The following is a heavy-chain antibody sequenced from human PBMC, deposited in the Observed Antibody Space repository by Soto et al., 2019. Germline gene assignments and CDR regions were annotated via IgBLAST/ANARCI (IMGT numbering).Heavy chain of an antibody. D-gene: IGHD6-13*01. CDR2: IYSGGST. Sequence: EVQLVESGGGLVQPGGSLRLSCAASGFTVSSNYMSWVRQAPGKGLEWVSVIYSGGSTYYADSVKGRFTISRDNSKNTLYLQMNSLRAEDTAVYYCARARLSSGSWYDYYYGMDVWGQGTTVTVSS. CDR1: GFTVSSNY. V-gene: IGHV3-66*01. J-gene: IGHJ6*02. CDR3: ARARLSSGSWYDYYYGMDV.